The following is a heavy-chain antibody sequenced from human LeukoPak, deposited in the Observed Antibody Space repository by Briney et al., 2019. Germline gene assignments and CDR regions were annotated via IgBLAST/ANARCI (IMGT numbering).Heavy chain of an antibody. Sequence: GGSLRLSCAASGFTFSDYYMSWIRQAPGKGLEWVSYISSSGSTIYYADSVKGRFTISRDNAKNSLYLQMNSLRAEDTAVYYCAALWFGEQENYFDYWGQGTLVTVSS. CDR3: AALWFGEQENYFDY. CDR2: ISSSGSTI. V-gene: IGHV3-11*01. D-gene: IGHD3-10*01. J-gene: IGHJ4*02. CDR1: GFTFSDYY.